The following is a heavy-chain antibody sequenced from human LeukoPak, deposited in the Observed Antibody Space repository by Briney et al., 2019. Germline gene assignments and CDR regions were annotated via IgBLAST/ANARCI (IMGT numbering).Heavy chain of an antibody. V-gene: IGHV3-48*01. D-gene: IGHD3-3*01. Sequence: GRSLRLSCAASGFTFSSHSMNWVRQAPGKGLEWVSYISSSSSSRYYADSVKGRFTISRDDARNSLYLQMNSLRAEDTAVYYCARMSGSRLPGYWGQGALVTVSS. J-gene: IGHJ4*02. CDR3: ARMSGSRLPGY. CDR1: GFTFSSHS. CDR2: ISSSSSSR.